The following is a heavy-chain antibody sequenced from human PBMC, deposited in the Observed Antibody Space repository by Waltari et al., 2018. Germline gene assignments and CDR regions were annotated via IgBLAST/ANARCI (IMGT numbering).Heavy chain of an antibody. CDR1: GYTFTSYA. CDR3: ARDQEMAVYCSSTSCYGGFDY. CDR2: INAGNGNT. V-gene: IGHV1-3*01. D-gene: IGHD2-2*01. J-gene: IGHJ4*01. Sequence: QVQLVQSGAEVKKPGASVKVSCKASGYTFTSYAMHWVRQAPGQRLEWMGWINAGNGNTKYSQKFQGRVTITRDTSASTAYMELSSLRSEDTAVYYCARDQEMAVYCSSTSCYGGFDYWGQEPWSPSPQ.